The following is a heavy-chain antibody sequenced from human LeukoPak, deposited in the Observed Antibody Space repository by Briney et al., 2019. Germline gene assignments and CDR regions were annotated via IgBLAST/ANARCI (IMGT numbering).Heavy chain of an antibody. CDR2: ISYDGSNK. D-gene: IGHD3-9*01. V-gene: IGHV3-30*04. Sequence: PGRSLRLSCAASGFTFSSYAMHWVRQAPGKGLEWVAVISYDGSNKYYADSVKGRFTISRDNSKNTLYLQMNSLRAEDTAVYYCASGIRYFDWSPRAFDIWGQGTMVTVSS. J-gene: IGHJ3*02. CDR3: ASGIRYFDWSPRAFDI. CDR1: GFTFSSYA.